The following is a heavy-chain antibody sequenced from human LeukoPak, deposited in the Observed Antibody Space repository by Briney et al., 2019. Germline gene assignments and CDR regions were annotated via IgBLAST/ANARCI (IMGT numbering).Heavy chain of an antibody. Sequence: SETLSLTCTVSGGSISSYYWSWIRQPPGKGLEWIGYIYYSGSSNYNPSLKSRVTISVDTSKNQFSLKLSSVTAADTAVYYCARAVVVVPAPIYYFDYWGQGTLVTVSS. D-gene: IGHD2-2*02. CDR2: IYYSGSS. CDR1: GGSISSYY. J-gene: IGHJ4*02. V-gene: IGHV4-59*01. CDR3: ARAVVVVPAPIYYFDY.